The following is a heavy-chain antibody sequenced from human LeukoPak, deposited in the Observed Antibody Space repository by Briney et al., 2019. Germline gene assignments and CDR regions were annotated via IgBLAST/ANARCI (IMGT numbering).Heavy chain of an antibody. D-gene: IGHD5-24*01. CDR1: GGSFSGYY. Sequence: SETLSLTCAVYGGSFSGYYWSWIRQPPGKGLEWIGEINHSGSTNYNPSLKSRVTISVDTSKNQFSLKLSSVTAADTAVYYCARGHRRRDGYRDPVLGYWGQGTLVTVSS. CDR3: ARGHRRRDGYRDPVLGY. CDR2: INHSGST. J-gene: IGHJ4*02. V-gene: IGHV4-34*01.